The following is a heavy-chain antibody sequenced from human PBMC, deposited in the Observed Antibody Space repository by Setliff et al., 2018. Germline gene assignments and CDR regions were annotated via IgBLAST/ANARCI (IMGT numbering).Heavy chain of an antibody. D-gene: IGHD1-26*01. CDR3: ARAPPNRYSGSYEYYYMDV. J-gene: IGHJ6*03. CDR2: IKQDGSAK. Sequence: GGSLRLSCAASGFTFSDYYMSWIRQAPGKGLEWVANIKQDGSAKYYVDSVKGRFTISRNNAKNSLYLQMNSLRPEDTAVYYCARAPPNRYSGSYEYYYMDVWGKGTTVTVSS. V-gene: IGHV3-7*03. CDR1: GFTFSDYY.